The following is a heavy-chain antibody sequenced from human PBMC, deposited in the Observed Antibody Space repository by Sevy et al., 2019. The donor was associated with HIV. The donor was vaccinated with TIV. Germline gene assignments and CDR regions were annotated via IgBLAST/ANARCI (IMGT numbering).Heavy chain of an antibody. CDR3: AKDPYYDSSGQTQDWYFDL. CDR2: ISGGGGST. J-gene: IGHJ2*01. CDR1: GFTFSSYA. Sequence: GGSLRLSCAASGFTFSSYAMSWVRQAPGKGLEWVSAISGGGGSTYYADSVKGRFTISRDNSKNTLYLQMNSLRAEDTAVYYCAKDPYYDSSGQTQDWYFDLWGRCTLVTVSS. V-gene: IGHV3-23*01. D-gene: IGHD3-22*01.